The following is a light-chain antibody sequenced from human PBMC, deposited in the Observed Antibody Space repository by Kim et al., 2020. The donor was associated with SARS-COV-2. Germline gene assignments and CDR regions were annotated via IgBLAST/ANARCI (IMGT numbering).Light chain of an antibody. Sequence: GKTVTISCTRSSGSIGIAVVQWVQQRPGSSPPTVIYEDHKRPSGVPDRFSVSVDSSSNSASLTISGLRAEDEADYYCQSYDDNIWVCGGGTQLTVL. CDR3: QSYDDNIWV. CDR2: EDH. J-gene: IGLJ3*02. V-gene: IGLV6-57*01. CDR1: SGSIGIAV.